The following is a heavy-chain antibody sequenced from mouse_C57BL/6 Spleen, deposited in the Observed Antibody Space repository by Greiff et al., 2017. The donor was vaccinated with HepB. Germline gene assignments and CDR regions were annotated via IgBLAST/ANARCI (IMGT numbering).Heavy chain of an antibody. Sequence: VQLQQSGAELVKPGASVKISCKASGYAFSSYWMNWVKQRPGKGLEWIGQIYPGDGDTNYNGKFKGKATLTADKSSSTAYMQLSSLTSEDSAVYFCARWGYDYGYAMDYWGQGTSVTVSS. CDR2: IYPGDGDT. V-gene: IGHV1-80*01. D-gene: IGHD2-4*01. J-gene: IGHJ4*01. CDR3: ARWGYDYGYAMDY. CDR1: GYAFSSYW.